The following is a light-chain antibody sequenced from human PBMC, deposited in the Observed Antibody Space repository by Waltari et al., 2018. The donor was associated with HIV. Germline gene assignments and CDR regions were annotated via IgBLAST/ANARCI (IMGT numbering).Light chain of an antibody. J-gene: IGLJ3*02. CDR3: YSAADNIGV. V-gene: IGLV3-27*01. CDR1: VVAKKY. CDR2: KDS. Sequence: SYELTQPSSVSVSPAQTARITSTGDVVAKKYARWFQQKPGQTPVLVIYKDSARPSGLPERFSGSSSGTTVTLTISGAQVEDEADYYCYSAADNIGVFGGGTKLTVL.